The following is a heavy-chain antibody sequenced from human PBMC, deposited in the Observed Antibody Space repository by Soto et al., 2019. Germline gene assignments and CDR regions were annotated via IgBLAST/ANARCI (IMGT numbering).Heavy chain of an antibody. J-gene: IGHJ5*02. D-gene: IGHD6-13*01. CDR1: GYTFTSYG. CDR3: ARCPGRSSSWYNWFDP. CDR2: IIAYNGNT. Sequence: VASVKVSCKASGYTFTSYGITWVRQAPGQGLDWMGWIIAYNGNTNYAQKLQGRVTMTSDKSTSTAYKELRSLRSDDTAVYYCARCPGRSSSWYNWFDPWGQGTLVTVSS. V-gene: IGHV1-18*01.